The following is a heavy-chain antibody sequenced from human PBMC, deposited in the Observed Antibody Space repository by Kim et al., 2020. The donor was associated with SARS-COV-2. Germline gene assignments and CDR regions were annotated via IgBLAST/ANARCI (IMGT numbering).Heavy chain of an antibody. CDR3: ATAGPFYSSSSWFDP. CDR2: FDPEDGET. CDR1: GYTLTELS. V-gene: IGHV1-24*01. J-gene: IGHJ5*02. D-gene: IGHD6-13*01. Sequence: ASVKVSCKVSGYTLTELSMHWVRQAPGKGLEWMGGFDPEDGETIYAQKFQGRVTMTKDTSTDTAYMELSSLRSEDTAVYYCATAGPFYSSSSWFDPWGQGTLVTVSS.